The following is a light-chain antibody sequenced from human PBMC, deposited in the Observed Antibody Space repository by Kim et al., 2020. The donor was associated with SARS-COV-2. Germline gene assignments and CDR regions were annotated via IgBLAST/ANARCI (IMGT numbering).Light chain of an antibody. CDR1: QSLLHSNGYNY. J-gene: IGKJ2*01. Sequence: DIVMTQSPLSLPVTPGEPASISCRSSQSLLHSNGYNYLDWYLQKPGQSPQLLIYLGSNRASGVPDRFSGSGSGTDFTLKISRVEDEYVGVSYCIQGLQTLYTFGQETKLEI. V-gene: IGKV2-28*01. CDR3: IQGLQTLYT. CDR2: LGS.